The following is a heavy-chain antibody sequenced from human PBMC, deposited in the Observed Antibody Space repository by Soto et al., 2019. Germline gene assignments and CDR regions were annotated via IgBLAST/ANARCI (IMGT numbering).Heavy chain of an antibody. CDR1: GFTFSSYG. CDR3: AKEGGYYGSGSYSVGENYYGMDV. CDR2: ISYDGSNK. Sequence: QVQLVESGGGVVQPGRSLRLSCAASGFTFSSYGMHWVRQAPGKGLEWVAVISYDGSNKYYADSVKGRFTISRDNSTNTLYLQMNSLRAEDTAVYYCAKEGGYYGSGSYSVGENYYGMDVWGQGTTVTVSS. V-gene: IGHV3-30*18. D-gene: IGHD3-10*01. J-gene: IGHJ6*02.